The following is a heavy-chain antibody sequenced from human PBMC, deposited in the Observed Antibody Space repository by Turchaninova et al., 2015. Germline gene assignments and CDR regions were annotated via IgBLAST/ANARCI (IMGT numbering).Heavy chain of an antibody. CDR3: ARAYCDGDCLASAGMDV. CDR2: NYYLGST. J-gene: IGHJ6*02. V-gene: IGHV4-59*08. Sequence: QVYLQESCPGLVRPSEPLSLTCYVSGGSMNPDYGKWIRQAPGKGLEFIGYNYYLGSTSYNPSLQSRVTISIDLSKSHFSLKLNSATASDTAVYYCARAYCDGDCLASAGMDVWGQGTTVTVSS. D-gene: IGHD2-21*02. CDR1: GGSMNPDY.